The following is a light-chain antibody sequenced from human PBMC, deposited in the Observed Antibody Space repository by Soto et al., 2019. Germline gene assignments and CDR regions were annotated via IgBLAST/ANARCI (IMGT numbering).Light chain of an antibody. Sequence: EIALTQSPGTLSLSPGERATLSCRASQSINKNYLAWFQQKPGQAPRLLIYGASSRATGIPDRFSGSGSGTDFTLTISRLEPEDFAVYFCQQYGSSQFTFGGGTKVDIK. CDR2: GAS. CDR1: QSINKNY. J-gene: IGKJ4*01. CDR3: QQYGSSQFT. V-gene: IGKV3-20*01.